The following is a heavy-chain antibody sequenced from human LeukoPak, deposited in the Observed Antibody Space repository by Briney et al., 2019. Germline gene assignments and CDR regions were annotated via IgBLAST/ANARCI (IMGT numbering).Heavy chain of an antibody. Sequence: SETLSLTCTVSGGSISSYQWSWIRQPPGKGLEWIGNIYDSGSANYNPSLKSRVVISVDTSKNQFSLNLTPVTAADTAVYYCARVAHDLYPYYFDYWGQGTLVTVSS. D-gene: IGHD5/OR15-5a*01. CDR1: GGSISSYQ. V-gene: IGHV4-59*01. J-gene: IGHJ4*02. CDR3: ARVAHDLYPYYFDY. CDR2: IYDSGSA.